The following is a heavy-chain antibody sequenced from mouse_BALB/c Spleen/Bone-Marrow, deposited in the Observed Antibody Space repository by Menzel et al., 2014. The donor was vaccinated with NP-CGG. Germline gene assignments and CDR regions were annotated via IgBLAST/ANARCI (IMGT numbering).Heavy chain of an antibody. J-gene: IGHJ3*01. CDR3: ARSIEYRPLTY. CDR1: GYSFTGYN. CDR2: IDPYYGGI. Sequence: VQLQQSGPELEKPGASVKISCKASGYSFTGYNMNWVKPSNGKSLEWIGNIDPYYGGISYNQEFKDKATLTVDKSSSTAYMQLKSLTSEDSAVYYCARSIEYRPLTYWGQGTLVTVSA. D-gene: IGHD2-14*01. V-gene: IGHV1-39*01.